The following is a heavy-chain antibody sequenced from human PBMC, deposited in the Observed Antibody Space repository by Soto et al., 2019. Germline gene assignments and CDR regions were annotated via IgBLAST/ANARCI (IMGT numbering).Heavy chain of an antibody. CDR2: SSCNGGST. CDR3: ARGRPDYYYYGMDV. V-gene: IGHV3-23*01. Sequence: GGSLRLTCAASGVTFSSYSMRWWLQAPGEGREEWSGSSCNGGSTYYADSVKGRVTISGDNSKNTLYLQMNSPRAEDTAVYYCARGRPDYYYYGMDVWGQGTTVTVSS. CDR1: GVTFSSYS. D-gene: IGHD5-12*01. J-gene: IGHJ6*01.